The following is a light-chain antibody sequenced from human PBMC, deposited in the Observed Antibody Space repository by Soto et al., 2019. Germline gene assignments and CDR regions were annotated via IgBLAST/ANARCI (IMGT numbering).Light chain of an antibody. CDR3: QRYNNWPPTWT. CDR2: DAS. J-gene: IGKJ1*01. V-gene: IGKV3-15*01. Sequence: IVMPQSHSTLSLSPGERTTLSCTSIQSISTYLAWYQQKPGQAPRLLIFDASTRATGIPARFSGSGSGTEFTLTISSLQSEDFAVYYCQRYNNWPPTWTFGQGTKVDIK. CDR1: QSISTY.